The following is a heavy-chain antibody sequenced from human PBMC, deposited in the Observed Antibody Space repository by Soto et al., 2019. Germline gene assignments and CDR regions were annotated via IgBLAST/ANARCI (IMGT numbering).Heavy chain of an antibody. V-gene: IGHV3-15*01. Sequence: EVQLVESGGGLVKPGGSLRLSCAASGFTFNNAWMSWVRQAPGKGLEWVGRIKSKSDGGTIDYTAPVRGRFTISRDDLKNTVYLQINSLKTGDTAVYYCTAGSPFNYRGQGTPVIVSS. CDR3: TAGSPFNY. J-gene: IGHJ4*02. CDR1: GFTFNNAW. CDR2: IKSKSDGGTI.